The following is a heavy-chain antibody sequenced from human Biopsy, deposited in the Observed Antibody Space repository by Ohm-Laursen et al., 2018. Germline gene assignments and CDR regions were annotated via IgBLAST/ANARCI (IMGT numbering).Heavy chain of an antibody. J-gene: IGHJ6*02. CDR1: GYTFSMYA. CDR2: ISAYNNNNT. V-gene: IGHV1-18*01. CDR3: ARDRYRWDTAAVVAAHYNEKYYALDV. Sequence: ASVKVSCNVSGYTFSMYAIIWVRQAPGQGLEWMGWISAYNNNNTNYAQKFQGRVTMTADTSTDIAYMELRSLRSDDTAIYYCARDRYRWDTAAVVAAHYNEKYYALDVWGQGTTVTVSS. D-gene: IGHD2-15*01.